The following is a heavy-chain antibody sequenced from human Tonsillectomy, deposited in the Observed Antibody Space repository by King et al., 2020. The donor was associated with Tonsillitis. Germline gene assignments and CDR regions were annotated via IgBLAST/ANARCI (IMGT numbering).Heavy chain of an antibody. CDR3: ATDPYSGSSDY. D-gene: IGHD1-26*01. CDR2: IQKDGRVK. Sequence: VQLVESGGGLVQPGGSLRLSCAASGFTFANYWMCWVRQAPGKGLEWVSNIQKDGRVKNYLGSVKGRFTISRDNAQNSLYLQMHSRRAEDTAVYFCATDPYSGSSDYWGQGTLVTVSS. V-gene: IGHV3-7*01. CDR1: GFTFANYW. J-gene: IGHJ4*02.